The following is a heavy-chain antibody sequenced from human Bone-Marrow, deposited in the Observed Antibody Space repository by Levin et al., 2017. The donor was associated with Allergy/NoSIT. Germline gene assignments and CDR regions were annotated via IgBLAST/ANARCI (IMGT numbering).Heavy chain of an antibody. CDR2: IKSKADGETT. CDR1: GFTFSNAW. J-gene: IGHJ4*02. D-gene: IGHD1-1*01. Sequence: GESLKISCAASGFTFSNAWMNWVRQAPGKGLEWVGRIKSKADGETTDYAAPVKGRFTISRDDSTNTLNLQMNSLRTEDTAMYYCTADDPQLVPQVDYWGQGTLVTVSA. CDR3: TADDPQLVPQVDY. V-gene: IGHV3-15*01.